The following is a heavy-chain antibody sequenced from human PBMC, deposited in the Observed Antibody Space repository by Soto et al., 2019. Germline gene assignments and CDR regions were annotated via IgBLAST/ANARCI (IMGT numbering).Heavy chain of an antibody. V-gene: IGHV1-69*13. Sequence: GASVKVSCKASGGTFSSYAISWVRQAPGQGLEWMGGIIPIFGTANYAQKFQGRVTITADESTSTAYMELSSLRSEDTAVYYCARDSRDYYDSSGYYFDYWGRGTLVTVSS. CDR3: ARDSRDYYDSSGYYFDY. D-gene: IGHD3-22*01. J-gene: IGHJ4*02. CDR1: GGTFSSYA. CDR2: IIPIFGTA.